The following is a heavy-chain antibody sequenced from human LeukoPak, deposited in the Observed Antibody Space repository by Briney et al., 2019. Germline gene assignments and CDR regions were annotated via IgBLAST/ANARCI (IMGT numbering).Heavy chain of an antibody. D-gene: IGHD6-13*01. CDR2: ISWNSGSI. CDR3: ARVIAAAHPWGAFDY. J-gene: IGHJ4*02. Sequence: GRSLRLSCAASGFTFDDYAMHWVRQAPGKGLEWVSGISWNSGSIGYADSVKGRFTFSRDNAKNSLYLQMNSLRAEDTAVYYCARVIAAAHPWGAFDYWGQGTLVTVSS. V-gene: IGHV3-9*01. CDR1: GFTFDDYA.